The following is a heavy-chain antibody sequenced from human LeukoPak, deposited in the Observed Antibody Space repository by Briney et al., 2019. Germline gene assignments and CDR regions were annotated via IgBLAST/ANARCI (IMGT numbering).Heavy chain of an antibody. D-gene: IGHD1-14*01. CDR1: GFTFSSYA. V-gene: IGHV3-23*01. CDR2: ISGSGGST. Sequence: GGSLRLSCAASGFTFSSYAMSWVRQAPGKGLEWVSPISGSGGSTYYADSVKGRFTISRENSKNTLYLQMNSLRAEDTAIYYCAKRYRYYFDYWGQGTLVTVSS. J-gene: IGHJ4*02. CDR3: AKRYRYYFDY.